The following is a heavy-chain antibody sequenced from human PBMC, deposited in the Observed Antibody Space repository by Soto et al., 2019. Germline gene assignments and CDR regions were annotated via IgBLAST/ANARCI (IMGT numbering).Heavy chain of an antibody. CDR2: IYYSGST. D-gene: IGHD3-10*01. V-gene: IGHV4-59*01. CDR1: GCSISSYY. Sequence: SETLSLTCAVSGCSISSYYWSWIRQPPGEGLEWIGYIYYSGSTNYNPSLKSRVTISVDTSKNQFSLKLSSVTAADTAVYYCAREGNAMVRGVGFDPWGQGTLVTVPS. CDR3: AREGNAMVRGVGFDP. J-gene: IGHJ5*02.